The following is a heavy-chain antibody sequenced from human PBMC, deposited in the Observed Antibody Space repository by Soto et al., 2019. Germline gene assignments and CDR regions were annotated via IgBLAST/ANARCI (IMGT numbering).Heavy chain of an antibody. CDR2: IKSNTDAGTT. D-gene: IGHD5-12*01. CDR1: GFTFSNAW. CDR3: TTGHRDGYNACAY. J-gene: IGHJ4*02. V-gene: IGHV3-15*01. Sequence: PGGSLRLSGAASGFTFSNAWMSCVRQTPGKGLEWVDRIKSNTDAGTTDYAAPVKGRFTISTDDSKNTLYLQMNSLKTEDTAVYYCTTGHRDGYNACAYWGQGTLVTVSS.